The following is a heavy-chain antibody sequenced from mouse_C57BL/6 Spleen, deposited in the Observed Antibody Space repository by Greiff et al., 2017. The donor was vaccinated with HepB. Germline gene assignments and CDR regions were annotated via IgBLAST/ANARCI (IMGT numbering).Heavy chain of an antibody. J-gene: IGHJ4*01. V-gene: IGHV1-64*01. Sequence: QVQLQQPGAELVKPGASVKLSCKASGYTFTSYWMHWVKQRPGQGLEWIGMIHPNSGSTNYNEKFKSKATLTVDKSSSTAYMQLSSLTSEDSAVYYCARSNSDYDGYYAMDYWGQGTSVTVSS. D-gene: IGHD2-4*01. CDR2: IHPNSGST. CDR1: GYTFTSYW. CDR3: ARSNSDYDGYYAMDY.